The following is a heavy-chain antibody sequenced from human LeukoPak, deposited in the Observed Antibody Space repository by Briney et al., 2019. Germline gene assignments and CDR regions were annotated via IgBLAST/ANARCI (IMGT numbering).Heavy chain of an antibody. J-gene: IGHJ6*03. V-gene: IGHV3-23*01. CDR1: GFTFNNYG. Sequence: GGSLRLSCGASGFTFNNYGMNWVRQAPGKGLEWVSAISGSGDNTYYADSVKGRFTISRDNSKNTLYLQMNSLRAEDTAIYYCAKDLLGVRGARPYYYYYYMDVWGKGTTVTISS. CDR2: ISGSGDNT. CDR3: AKDLLGVRGARPYYYYYYMDV. D-gene: IGHD3-10*01.